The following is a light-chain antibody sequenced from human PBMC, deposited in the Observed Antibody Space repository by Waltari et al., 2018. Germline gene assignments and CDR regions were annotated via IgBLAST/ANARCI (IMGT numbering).Light chain of an antibody. CDR2: RDS. CDR3: FTVDDNSLRL. V-gene: IGLV3-27*01. J-gene: IGLJ2*01. CDR1: VLGKKF. Sequence: SYELTQPSSVSVSPGQTARITSSGDVLGKKFIRWFQQKPGQAPVLLIFRDSERPSGIPERFSGSSSGTTVTLTISGAQVEDEADYYCFTVDDNSLRLFGGGTKLTVL.